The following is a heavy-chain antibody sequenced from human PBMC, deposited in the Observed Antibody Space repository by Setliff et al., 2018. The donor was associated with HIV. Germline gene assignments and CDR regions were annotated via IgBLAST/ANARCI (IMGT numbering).Heavy chain of an antibody. CDR2: IYYSGST. Sequence: SETLSLTCAVSGYSISSGYYWGWIRQPPGMGLEGMGYIYYSGSTNYNPSLKSRVTISVDTSKNQFSLKLSSVTAADAAVYYCARGISTNAYWHGAPYNWFDPWGHGILVTVSS. J-gene: IGHJ5*02. D-gene: IGHD3-16*01. CDR3: ARGISTNAYWHGAPYNWFDP. CDR1: GYSISSGYY. V-gene: IGHV4-61*01.